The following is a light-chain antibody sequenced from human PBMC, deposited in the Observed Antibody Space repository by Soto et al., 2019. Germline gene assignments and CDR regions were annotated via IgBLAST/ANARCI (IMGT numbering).Light chain of an antibody. CDR3: QQANSFSS. J-gene: IGKJ3*01. CDR2: AAS. Sequence: DIQMTQSPSSVSASVGDRVTITCRASQGIRSWLAWYQQKPGKAPKLLIYAASSLQSAVPSRFSGSGSETDFALSISSLQPQDFATYNCQQANSFSSFGPGTKVDIK. V-gene: IGKV1-12*01. CDR1: QGIRSW.